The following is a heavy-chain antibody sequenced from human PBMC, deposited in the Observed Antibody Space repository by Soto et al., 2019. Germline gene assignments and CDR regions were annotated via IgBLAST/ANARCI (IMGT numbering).Heavy chain of an antibody. CDR3: ARGHIAAAGRKLKHNYYYYHHKQH. V-gene: IGHV4-34*01. CDR2: INHSGST. J-gene: IGHJ6*03. CDR1: GGSFSGYY. D-gene: IGHD6-13*01. Sequence: SETLSLTCAVYGGSFSGYYWSWIRQPPGKGLEWIGEINHSGSTNYNPSLKSRVTISVDTSKNQFSLKLSSVTAADTAVYYYARGHIAAAGRKLKHNYYYYHHKQHSGKGTTLTVSS.